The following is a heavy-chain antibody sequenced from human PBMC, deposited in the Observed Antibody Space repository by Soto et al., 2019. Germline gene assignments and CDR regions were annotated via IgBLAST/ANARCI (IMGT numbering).Heavy chain of an antibody. Sequence: EVQLVESGGGLVQPGGSLRLSCAASGFTFSSYWMSWVRQAPGKGLEWVANIKQDGSEKYYVDSVKGRFTISRDNAKNSLYLQMNSLRAEDTAVYYCARDQGGDDFWSGYSPGCLHFDPWGQGTLVTVSS. J-gene: IGHJ5*02. V-gene: IGHV3-7*01. CDR1: GFTFSSYW. CDR2: IKQDGSEK. CDR3: ARDQGGDDFWSGYSPGCLHFDP. D-gene: IGHD3-3*01.